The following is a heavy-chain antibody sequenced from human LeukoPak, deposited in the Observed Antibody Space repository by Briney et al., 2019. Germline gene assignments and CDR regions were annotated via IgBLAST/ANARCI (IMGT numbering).Heavy chain of an antibody. D-gene: IGHD1-14*01. CDR2: ITNNGRTI. J-gene: IGHJ2*01. Sequence: PGGSLRLSCAASGFIFSSYGMSWVRQAPGRGLEWVSFITNNGRTIYYADSVKGRFTISRDDAKNSLYLQMNSLRADDTAIYYCARDRRPPPERYFDLWGRGTLVTVSS. CDR1: GFIFSSYG. V-gene: IGHV3-48*03. CDR3: ARDRRPPPERYFDL.